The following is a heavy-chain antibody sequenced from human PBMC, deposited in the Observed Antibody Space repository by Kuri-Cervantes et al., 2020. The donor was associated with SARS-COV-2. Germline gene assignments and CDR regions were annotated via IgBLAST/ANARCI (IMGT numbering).Heavy chain of an antibody. CDR1: GGSISSGGYS. V-gene: IGHV4-30-2*01. CDR3: ARDLGWITRDAFDI. D-gene: IGHD3-16*01. J-gene: IGHJ3*02. CDR2: IYHSGST. Sequence: SQTLSLTCAVSGGSISSGGYSWSWIRQPPGKGLEWIGYIYHSGSTYYNPSLKSRVTISVDRSKNQFSLKLSSVTAADTAVYYCARDLGWITRDAFDIWGQGTMVTVSS.